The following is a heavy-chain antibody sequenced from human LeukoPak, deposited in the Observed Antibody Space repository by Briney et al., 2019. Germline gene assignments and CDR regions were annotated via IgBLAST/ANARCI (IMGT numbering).Heavy chain of an antibody. D-gene: IGHD1-26*01. Sequence: PSESLSLTCTVSGGSISSYYWSWIRQPPGKGVEWIGYIYYSGSTNYNPSLKSRVTISVDTSKNQFSLKLSSVTAADTAVYYCARDSGSYHNWFDPWGQGTLVTVSS. CDR3: ARDSGSYHNWFDP. CDR1: GGSISSYY. J-gene: IGHJ5*02. V-gene: IGHV4-59*01. CDR2: IYYSGST.